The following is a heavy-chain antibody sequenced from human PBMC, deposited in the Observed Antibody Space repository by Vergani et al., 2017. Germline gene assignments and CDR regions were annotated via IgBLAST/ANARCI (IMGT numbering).Heavy chain of an antibody. J-gene: IGHJ4*02. CDR2: ISYDGSNK. D-gene: IGHD1-26*01. Sequence: QVQLVESGGGVVQPGRSLRLSCAASGFTFSSYGMHWVRQAPGKGLEWVAVISYDGSNKYYADSVKGRFTISRDNSKNTLYLQMNSLRAEDTAVYYCARDLAWGLGAVDYWGQGTLVTVSS. CDR1: GFTFSSYG. V-gene: IGHV3-30*03. CDR3: ARDLAWGLGAVDY.